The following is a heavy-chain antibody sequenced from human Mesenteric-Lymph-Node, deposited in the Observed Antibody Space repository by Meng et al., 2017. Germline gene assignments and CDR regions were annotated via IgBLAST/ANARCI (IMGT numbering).Heavy chain of an antibody. CDR3: ARDVR. CDR1: GFIVNNNY. V-gene: IGHV3-66*03. J-gene: IGHJ3*01. CDR2: IYNSGTT. Sequence: ESLKISCAASGFIVNNNYMSWVRQAPGKGLEWVSVIYNSGTTYYADSVKGRFTISRDNSKNTLYLQMNSLRTEDTAVYYCARDVRWGQGTMVTVSS.